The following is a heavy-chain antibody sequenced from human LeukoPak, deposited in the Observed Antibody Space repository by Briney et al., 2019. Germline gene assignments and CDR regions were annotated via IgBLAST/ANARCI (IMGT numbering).Heavy chain of an antibody. CDR2: IYSSAST. J-gene: IGHJ4*02. Sequence: SETLSLTCTVSGDSINSYYWSWIRQPAGKGLEWIGRIYSSASTNYDPSLKSRVTMSVDTPKNQFSLRLSSVTAADTAVYYCARGPYGGTLHFDYWGQGTLVTVSS. V-gene: IGHV4-4*07. D-gene: IGHD4-23*01. CDR3: ARGPYGGTLHFDY. CDR1: GDSINSYY.